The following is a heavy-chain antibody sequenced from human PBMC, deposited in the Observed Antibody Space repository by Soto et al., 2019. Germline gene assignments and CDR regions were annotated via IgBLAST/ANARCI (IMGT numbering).Heavy chain of an antibody. J-gene: IGHJ6*02. D-gene: IGHD3-3*02. Sequence: GGSLRLSCAASGFTFSNYSMNWVRQAPGKGLEWVSSISSSSSYIYYADSVKGRFTISRDNAKNSLYLQMNSLRAEDTAVYYCARSLGIRGGMDVWGQGTTVTVSS. CDR2: ISSSSSYI. V-gene: IGHV3-21*01. CDR3: ARSLGIRGGMDV. CDR1: GFTFSNYS.